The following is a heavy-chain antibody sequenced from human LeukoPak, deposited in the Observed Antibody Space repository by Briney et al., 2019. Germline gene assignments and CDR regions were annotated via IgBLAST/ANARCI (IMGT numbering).Heavy chain of an antibody. D-gene: IGHD5-18*01. CDR2: ISSSGGTI. CDR1: GFTFSSYE. Sequence: GGSLRLSCAASGFTFSSYEMSWVRQAPGKGLEWVSYISSSGGTIYYADSVKGRFTISRDNAKNSLYLQMNSLRAEDTAVYYCASRLSWIQLWSYYYGMDVWGKGTTVTVSS. J-gene: IGHJ6*04. V-gene: IGHV3-48*03. CDR3: ASRLSWIQLWSYYYGMDV.